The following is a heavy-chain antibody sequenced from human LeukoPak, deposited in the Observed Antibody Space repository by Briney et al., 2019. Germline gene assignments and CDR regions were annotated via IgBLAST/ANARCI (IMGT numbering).Heavy chain of an antibody. V-gene: IGHV3-23*01. CDR2: ISGSGGST. Sequence: PGGSLRLSCAASGFTFSSYAMSWVRQASGKGLEWVSAISGSGGSTYYADSVKGRFTISRDNSKNTLYLQMNSLRAEDTAVYYCAKVSSREQLTHYWGQGTLVTVSS. CDR1: GFTFSSYA. J-gene: IGHJ4*02. CDR3: AKVSSREQLTHY. D-gene: IGHD4/OR15-4a*01.